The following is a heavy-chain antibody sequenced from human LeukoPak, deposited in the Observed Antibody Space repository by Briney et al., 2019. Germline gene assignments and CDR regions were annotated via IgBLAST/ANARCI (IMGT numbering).Heavy chain of an antibody. J-gene: IGHJ4*02. CDR3: AKDVVGRQWVENY. CDR2: ISFDGTNK. V-gene: IGHV3-30*18. Sequence: GRSLRLSCAASGFTFSSYGMHWVRQAPGKGLEWVAVISFDGTNKFYADSVKGRFTISRDNSKNTVYLQMNSLRAEDTAVYYCAKDVVGRQWVENYWGQGTLVTVSS. D-gene: IGHD6-19*01. CDR1: GFTFSSYG.